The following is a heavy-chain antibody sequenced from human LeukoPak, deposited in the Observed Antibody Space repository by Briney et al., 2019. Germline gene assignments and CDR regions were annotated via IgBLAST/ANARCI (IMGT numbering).Heavy chain of an antibody. J-gene: IGHJ6*02. V-gene: IGHV3-23*01. Sequence: GGSLRLSCAASGFTFSSYAMSWVRQAPGKGLEWVSSISGSGGRTYYADSVKGRLTISRDNSKNTLYQQMNSLRAEDTAIYYCARDQWLAYYYHGMDVWGQGTTVTVSS. CDR1: GFTFSSYA. CDR2: ISGSGGRT. CDR3: ARDQWLAYYYHGMDV. D-gene: IGHD6-19*01.